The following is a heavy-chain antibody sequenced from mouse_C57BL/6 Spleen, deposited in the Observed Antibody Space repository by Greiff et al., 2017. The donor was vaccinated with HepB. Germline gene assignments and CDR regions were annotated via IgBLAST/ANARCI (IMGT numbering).Heavy chain of an antibody. Sequence: EVKLQESGPELVKPGASVKMSCKASGYTFTDYNMHWVKQSHGKSLEWIGYINPNNGGTSYNQKFKGKATLTVNKSSSTAYMELRSLTSEDSAVYYCARSGLYSNYCWFAYWGQGTLVTVSA. CDR1: GYTFTDYN. CDR2: INPNNGGT. J-gene: IGHJ3*01. V-gene: IGHV1-22*01. CDR3: ARSGLYSNYCWFAY. D-gene: IGHD2-5*01.